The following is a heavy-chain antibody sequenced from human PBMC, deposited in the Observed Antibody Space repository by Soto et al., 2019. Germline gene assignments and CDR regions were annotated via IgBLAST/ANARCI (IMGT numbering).Heavy chain of an antibody. V-gene: IGHV3-30-3*01. Sequence: PGGSLRLSCAASGFTFSSFSLHWVRQAPGKGLEWLALISYDGSSKYNADSVKGRFTISRENSNNTLYLQLSSLRPEDTAVYYCARTTAVAGTPEFDYWGQGALVTVS. CDR2: ISYDGSSK. CDR1: GFTFSSFS. CDR3: ARTTAVAGTPEFDY. D-gene: IGHD6-19*01. J-gene: IGHJ4*02.